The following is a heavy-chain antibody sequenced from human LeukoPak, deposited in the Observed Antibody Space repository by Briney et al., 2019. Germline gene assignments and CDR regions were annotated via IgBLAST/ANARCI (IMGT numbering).Heavy chain of an antibody. J-gene: IGHJ5*02. Sequence: GGSLRLFCAASGFSLTNFAMSWVRQAPGKGLEWVSLIIGSSGDTFYADSVKGRFTISRDNSKNRLYLQMNSLRAEDTAVYYCARDPERRWQRNPKNNWFDPWGQGTLVTVSS. D-gene: IGHD2-15*01. CDR2: IIGSSGDT. CDR1: GFSLTNFA. V-gene: IGHV3-23*01. CDR3: ARDPERRWQRNPKNNWFDP.